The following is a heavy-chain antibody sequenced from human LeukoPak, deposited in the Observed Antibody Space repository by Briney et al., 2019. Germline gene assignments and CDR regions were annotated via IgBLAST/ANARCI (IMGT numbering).Heavy chain of an antibody. Sequence: SDTLSLTCTVSGGSISSYYWSWIRQPAGKGLEWIGRIYTSGSTNYNPSLKSRVTMSVDTSKNQFSLKLSSVTAADTAVYYCARATYCSGGSCYQFDYWGQGTLVTVSS. J-gene: IGHJ4*02. CDR1: GGSISSYY. D-gene: IGHD2-15*01. CDR2: IYTSGST. CDR3: ARATYCSGGSCYQFDY. V-gene: IGHV4-4*07.